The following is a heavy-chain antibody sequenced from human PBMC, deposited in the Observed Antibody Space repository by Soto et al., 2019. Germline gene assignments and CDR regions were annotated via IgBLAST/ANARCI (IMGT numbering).Heavy chain of an antibody. D-gene: IGHD2-2*01. CDR3: ARGQAGYCSSTSCYYYYGMDV. J-gene: IGHJ6*02. V-gene: IGHV4-34*01. CDR1: GGSFSCYY. Sequence: SETLSLTCSVYGGSFSCYYWSWIRQPPGKGLEWIGEINHSGSTNYDPSLKSRVTISVDTSKNQFSLKLSSVTAADTAVYYCARGQAGYCSSTSCYYYYGMDVWGQGTTVTVSS. CDR2: INHSGST.